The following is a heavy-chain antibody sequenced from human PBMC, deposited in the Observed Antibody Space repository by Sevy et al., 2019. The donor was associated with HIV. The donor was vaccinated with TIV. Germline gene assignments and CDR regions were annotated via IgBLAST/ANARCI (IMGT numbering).Heavy chain of an antibody. J-gene: IGHJ4*02. CDR3: ARDDCSSLSCHGSLLY. D-gene: IGHD2-2*01. CDR2: ISTLNVNT. V-gene: IGHV1-18*01. Sequence: ASVKVSCKASGYSFTSYGISWVRQAPGQGLEWMGWISTLNVNTNNAQKFQGRVTMTTDTSTSTAYMELRSLRSDDTAVYYCARDDCSSLSCHGSLLYWGQGTLVTVPS. CDR1: GYSFTSYG.